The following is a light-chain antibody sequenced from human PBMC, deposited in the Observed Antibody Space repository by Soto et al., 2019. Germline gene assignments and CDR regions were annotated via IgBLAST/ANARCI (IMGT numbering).Light chain of an antibody. CDR2: EVN. J-gene: IGLJ1*01. CDR1: TSDIGGYNY. V-gene: IGLV2-8*01. CDR3: SSHGGNSPYV. Sequence: QSVLTQPPSASGSPGQSVAISCTGTTSDIGGYNYVSWYQQHPGKAPKLMIYEVNKRPSGVPDRFSGSKSGNTASLTVSGLQAEDEADYYCSSHGGNSPYVFGTGTKVTV.